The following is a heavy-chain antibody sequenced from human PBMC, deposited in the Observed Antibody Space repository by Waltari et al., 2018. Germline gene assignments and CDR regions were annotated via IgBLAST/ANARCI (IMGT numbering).Heavy chain of an antibody. J-gene: IGHJ4*02. Sequence: QVQLQGSGPGLVKPSETLSLTCTVSGGSMSSSAYSWGWIRTSPGKGLGWIGSIYYSGSINYNPSLQSRATMAVDTTSSQFSRKLTSVTATDTDVYYCARHGRKVSTVRGPDYWGQGTLVTVSS. V-gene: IGHV4-39*01. CDR3: ARHGRKVSTVRGPDY. CDR2: IYYSGSI. D-gene: IGHD4-4*01. CDR1: GGSMSSSAYS.